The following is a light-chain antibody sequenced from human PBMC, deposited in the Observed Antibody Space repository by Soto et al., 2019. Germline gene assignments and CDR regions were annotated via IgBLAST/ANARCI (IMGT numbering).Light chain of an antibody. CDR1: SSNIGAGYD. CDR3: QSYDGTLSGSYV. V-gene: IGLV1-40*01. J-gene: IGLJ1*01. Sequence: QSVLTQPPSVSGAPGQRVTTSCTGSSSNIGAGYDVHWYQQLPGTAPKLIIYGTTNRPSGVPDRFSGSKSGTSASLAITGLQAEDEADYYCQSYDGTLSGSYVFGIGTKVTVL. CDR2: GTT.